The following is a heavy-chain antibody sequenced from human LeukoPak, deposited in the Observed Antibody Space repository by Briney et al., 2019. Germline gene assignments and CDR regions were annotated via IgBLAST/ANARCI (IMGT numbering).Heavy chain of an antibody. V-gene: IGHV4-59*08. CDR2: ISRSGST. CDR1: GGSISSYY. Sequence: SETLSLTCIVSGGSISSYYWSWIRQPPGKGLEWIGYISRSGSTNYNPSLKSRVTISVDTFKNQFSLKLTSVTAADTAVYYCASVLAHYDFWSGYKGDAFDIWGQGTMVTVSS. D-gene: IGHD3-3*01. J-gene: IGHJ3*02. CDR3: ASVLAHYDFWSGYKGDAFDI.